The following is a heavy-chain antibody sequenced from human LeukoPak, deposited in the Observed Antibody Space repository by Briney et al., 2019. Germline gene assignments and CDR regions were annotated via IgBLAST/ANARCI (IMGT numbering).Heavy chain of an antibody. CDR1: GYTFTGYY. J-gene: IGHJ1*01. V-gene: IGHV1-2*02. CDR3: ARGCITISGVVILEAEYFQH. D-gene: IGHD3-3*01. Sequence: ASVKVSCKASGYTFTGYYMHWVRQAPGQGLEWMGWINPNSGGTNYAQKFQGRVTMTRDTSISTAYMELSRLRSDDTAVYYCARGCITISGVVILEAEYFQHWGQGTLVTVSS. CDR2: INPNSGGT.